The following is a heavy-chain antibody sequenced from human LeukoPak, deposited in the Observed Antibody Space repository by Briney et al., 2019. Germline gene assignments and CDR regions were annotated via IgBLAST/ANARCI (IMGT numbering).Heavy chain of an antibody. D-gene: IGHD2-15*01. V-gene: IGHV4-34*01. CDR1: SGSFSGYY. CDR2: INDSGSV. J-gene: IGHJ4*02. Sequence: PSKTLSLTCAVYSGSFSGYYWSWIRQPPGKGLEWIGEINDSGSVNCNPSLKNRVTLSVDTSKNQFSLRLSSVAAADTAVYYCARRLVDSGASQVSDDWGQGTLVTVSS. CDR3: ARRLVDSGASQVSDD.